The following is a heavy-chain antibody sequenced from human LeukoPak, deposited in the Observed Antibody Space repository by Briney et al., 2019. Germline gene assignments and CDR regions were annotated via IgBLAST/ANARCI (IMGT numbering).Heavy chain of an antibody. CDR1: GFTFTSYA. D-gene: IGHD2-2*01. Sequence: GGSLRLSCAASGFTFTSYAMNWVRQAPGKGLEWVSTISGSGSSTYYVDSVKGRSTISRDNSKNTLYLQMNSLRAEDTALYYCARHDCTSANCPLDYWGQGTLVAVSS. V-gene: IGHV3-23*01. J-gene: IGHJ4*02. CDR3: ARHDCTSANCPLDY. CDR2: ISGSGSST.